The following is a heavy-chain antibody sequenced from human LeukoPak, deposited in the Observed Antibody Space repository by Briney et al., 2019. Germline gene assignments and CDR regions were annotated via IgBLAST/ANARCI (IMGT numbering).Heavy chain of an antibody. J-gene: IGHJ5*02. CDR1: GYTFTGYY. Sequence: AASVKVSCKASGYTFTGYYMHWVRQAPGQGLEWMGWINPNSGGTNYAQKFQGRVTMTRDTSISTAYMELSRLRSDDTAVYYCARSLWFGSQNWFDPWGQGTLVTVSS. D-gene: IGHD3-10*01. CDR3: ARSLWFGSQNWFDP. CDR2: INPNSGGT. V-gene: IGHV1-2*02.